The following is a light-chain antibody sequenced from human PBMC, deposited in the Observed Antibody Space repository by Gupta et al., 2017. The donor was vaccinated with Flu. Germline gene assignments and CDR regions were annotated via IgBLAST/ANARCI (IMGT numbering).Light chain of an antibody. CDR3: QQHSNYYG. J-gene: IGKJ2*01. Sequence: DIQMTQSPSTLSASVGDRVTITCRASQSISSWLAWYQQKPGKAPKLLIYKASTLESGVPSRFSGSGSGTEFTLTISSLQPDDFATYYCQQHSNYYGFGQGTKLEI. V-gene: IGKV1-5*03. CDR2: KAS. CDR1: QSISSW.